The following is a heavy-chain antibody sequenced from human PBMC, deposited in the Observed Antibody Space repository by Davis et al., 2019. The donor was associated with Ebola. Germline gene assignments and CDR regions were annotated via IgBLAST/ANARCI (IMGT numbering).Heavy chain of an antibody. CDR2: INPNSGGT. CDR3: ARGGYCSGGSCYYFDY. CDR1: GYTFTGYY. V-gene: IGHV1-2*06. J-gene: IGHJ4*02. Sequence: ASVKVSCKASGYTFTGYYMHWVRQAPGQGLEWMGRINPNSGGTNYAQKFQGRVTMTRDTSISTAYMELSRLRSDDTAVYYRARGGYCSGGSCYYFDYWGQGTLVTVSS. D-gene: IGHD2-15*01.